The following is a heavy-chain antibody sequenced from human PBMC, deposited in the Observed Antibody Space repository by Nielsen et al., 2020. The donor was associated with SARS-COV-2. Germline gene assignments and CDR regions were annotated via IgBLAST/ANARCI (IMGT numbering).Heavy chain of an antibody. D-gene: IGHD1-26*01. V-gene: IGHV1-18*01. J-gene: IGHJ4*02. CDR2: ISASSGNT. CDR1: GYTFTNYG. CDR3: ARDLWWELPDF. Sequence: ASVQVSCKASGYTFTNYGITWVRQAPGQGLEHLGWISASSGNTNYAPKLLGRVTMTTDTSTSTAYIELRSLTYADTAVYYCARDLWWELPDFWGQGTLVTVSS.